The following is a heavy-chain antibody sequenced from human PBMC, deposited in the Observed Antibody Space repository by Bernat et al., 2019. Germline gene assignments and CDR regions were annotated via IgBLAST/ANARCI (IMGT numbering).Heavy chain of an antibody. V-gene: IGHV3-11*05. CDR1: GFTFSDYY. J-gene: IGHJ4*02. CDR2: ISSSSSYT. CDR3: AGGGGVGYCSGGSCYAVDY. D-gene: IGHD2-15*01. Sequence: QVQLVESGGGLVKPGGSLRLSCAASGFTFSDYYMSWIRQAPGKGLEWVSYISSSSSYTNYADSVKGRFTISRDNAKNSLFLQMNSLRAEDTAVYYCAGGGGVGYCSGGSCYAVDYWGQGALVTVSS.